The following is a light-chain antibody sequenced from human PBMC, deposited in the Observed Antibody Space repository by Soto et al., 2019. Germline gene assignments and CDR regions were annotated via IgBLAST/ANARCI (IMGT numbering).Light chain of an antibody. CDR3: QQYGGPPWT. Sequence: EIVLTQSPGTLSLSPGERATLSCRASQSVSSSWLAWYQQKPGQSPRLLIYGASSRATGDPDRVSGSGSGTDFTLTITSLEPEDSAVFYCQQYGGPPWTFGQGTKVEIK. V-gene: IGKV3-20*01. J-gene: IGKJ1*01. CDR1: QSVSSSW. CDR2: GAS.